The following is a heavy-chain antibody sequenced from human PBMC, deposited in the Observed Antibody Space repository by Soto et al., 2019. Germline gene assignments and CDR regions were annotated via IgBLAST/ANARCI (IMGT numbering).Heavy chain of an antibody. CDR3: TTDLLRGYSYVGYYYYGMDV. Sequence: GGSLRLSCAASGFTFSNAWMNWVRQAPGKGLEWVGRIKSKTDGGTTDYAAPVKGRFTISRDDSKNTLYLQMNSLKTEDTAVYYCTTDLLRGYSYVGYYYYGMDVWGQGTTVTVSS. CDR2: IKSKTDGGTT. J-gene: IGHJ6*02. D-gene: IGHD5-18*01. V-gene: IGHV3-15*07. CDR1: GFTFSNAW.